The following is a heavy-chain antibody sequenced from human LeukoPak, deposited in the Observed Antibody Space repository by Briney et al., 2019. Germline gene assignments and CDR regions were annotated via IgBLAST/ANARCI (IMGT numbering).Heavy chain of an antibody. J-gene: IGHJ4*02. CDR1: GGSISSSSYY. CDR2: IYYSGST. Sequence: PSETLSLTCTVSGGSISSSSYYWGWIRQPPGKGLEWIGSIYYSGSTYYNPSLKSRVTISVDTSKNQFSLKLSSVTAADTAVYYRARHPVDIVATIYDYWGQGTLVTVSS. D-gene: IGHD5-12*01. V-gene: IGHV4-39*01. CDR3: ARHPVDIVATIYDY.